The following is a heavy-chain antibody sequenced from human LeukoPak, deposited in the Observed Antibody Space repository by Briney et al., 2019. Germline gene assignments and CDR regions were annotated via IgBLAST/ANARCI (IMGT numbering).Heavy chain of an antibody. D-gene: IGHD5-24*01. V-gene: IGHV4-61*02. CDR1: GGSISSGSYY. CDR2: IYTSGST. Sequence: SETLSLTCTVSGGSISSGSYYWSWIRQPAGKGLEWIGRIYTSGSTNYNPSLKSRVTISVDTSKSQFSLKLSSVTAADTAVYYCARDRKRWLQLGQAFDIWGQGTMVTVSS. J-gene: IGHJ3*02. CDR3: ARDRKRWLQLGQAFDI.